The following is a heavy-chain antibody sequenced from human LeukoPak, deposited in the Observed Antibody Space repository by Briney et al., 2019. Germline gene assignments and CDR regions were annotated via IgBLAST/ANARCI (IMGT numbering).Heavy chain of an antibody. J-gene: IGHJ6*03. CDR1: GFTFSNAW. V-gene: IGHV3-15*01. D-gene: IGHD2-21*02. CDR3: TTGLNGDCVRDVLYFYMDV. CDR2: IKSKTDGGTT. Sequence: GGSLRLSCAASGFTFSNAWMSWVRQAPGKGLEWVGRIKSKTDGGTTDYAAPVNGRFTISRDDSKNTLYLQMNSLKTEDTAVYYCTTGLNGDCVRDVLYFYMDVWGTGTMVTVSS.